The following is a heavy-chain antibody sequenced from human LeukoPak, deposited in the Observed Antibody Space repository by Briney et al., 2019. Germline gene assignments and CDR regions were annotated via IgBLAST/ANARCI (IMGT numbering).Heavy chain of an antibody. CDR3: ARDAFYYDFWSGYYTLGDYFDY. D-gene: IGHD3-3*01. V-gene: IGHV3-30-3*01. CDR1: GFTFSSYA. Sequence: GGPLRLSCAASGFTFSSYAMHWVRQAPGKGLEWVAVISYDGSNKYYADSVKGRFTISRDNSKNTLYLQMNSLRAEDTAVYYCARDAFYYDFWSGYYTLGDYFDYWGQGTLVTVSS. CDR2: ISYDGSNK. J-gene: IGHJ4*02.